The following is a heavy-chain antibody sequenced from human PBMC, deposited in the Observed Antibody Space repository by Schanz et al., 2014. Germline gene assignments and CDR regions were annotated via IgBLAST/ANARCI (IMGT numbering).Heavy chain of an antibody. Sequence: QLQLVQSGAEVKKPGSSVKVSCKLSGGTFSSYTISWMRQAPGQGLEWMGKIIPVLNIATYAQRFQGRVSITADTSTNTAYMELSSLTSEDTAVHYCARGREFYDYWGQGTLVTVSS. J-gene: IGHJ4*02. CDR1: GGTFSSYT. V-gene: IGHV1-69*02. CDR2: IIPVLNIA. CDR3: ARGREFYDY. D-gene: IGHD3-10*01.